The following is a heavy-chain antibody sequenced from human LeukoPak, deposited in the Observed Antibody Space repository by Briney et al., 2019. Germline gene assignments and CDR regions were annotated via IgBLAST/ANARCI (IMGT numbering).Heavy chain of an antibody. CDR3: ARVRCSSNSCFPDY. CDR1: GFTFSTYW. Sequence: PGGSLRLSCAASGFTFSTYWMSWVRPAPWRGLEGVANIKQDGSGKYYVDSVKGRFTISRDNAKNPLFLQMNSLRAEDTAVYYCARVRCSSNSCFPDYWGQGTLVTVSS. V-gene: IGHV3-7*01. CDR2: IKQDGSGK. J-gene: IGHJ4*02. D-gene: IGHD2-2*01.